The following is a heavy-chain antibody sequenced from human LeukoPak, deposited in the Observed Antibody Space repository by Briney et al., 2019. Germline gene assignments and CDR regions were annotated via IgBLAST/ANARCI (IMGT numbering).Heavy chain of an antibody. V-gene: IGHV4-30-4*01. CDR3: ARKNPRYYYGLDV. J-gene: IGHJ6*02. Sequence: PSETLSLTCTVSGGSISSGDYYWSWIRQSPGKGLEWIGYIYYSGSTHYNPSLKSRVTISVDTSKNQFSLKLSSVTAADTSVYSCARKNPRYYYGLDVWGLGTTVTVSS. CDR2: IYYSGST. CDR1: GGSISSGDYY.